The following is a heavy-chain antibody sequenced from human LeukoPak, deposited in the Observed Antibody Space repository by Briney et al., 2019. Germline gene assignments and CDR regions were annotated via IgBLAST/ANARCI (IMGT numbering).Heavy chain of an antibody. D-gene: IGHD3-3*01. CDR2: IYYSGST. V-gene: IGHV4-59*08. Sequence: SETLSLTCTVSGGSISSYYWSWIRQPPGKGLEWIGYIYYSGSTNYNPSLKSRVTISVDTSKNQFSLKLSSVTAADTAVYYCARLVGFWSGYYGSPYYFDYWGQGTLVTVSS. J-gene: IGHJ4*02. CDR1: GGSISSYY. CDR3: ARLVGFWSGYYGSPYYFDY.